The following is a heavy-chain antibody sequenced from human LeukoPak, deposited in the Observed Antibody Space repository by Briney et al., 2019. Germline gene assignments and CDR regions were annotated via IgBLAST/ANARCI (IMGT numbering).Heavy chain of an antibody. Sequence: ASVKVSCNASGGTFSSYTISWVRQAPGQGLEWMGRIIPILGIANYAQKFQGRVTITADKSTSTAYMELSSLRSEHTAVYYCARDSAYSSGPDYWGQGTLVTVSS. D-gene: IGHD6-19*01. CDR3: ARDSAYSSGPDY. V-gene: IGHV1-69*04. CDR2: IIPILGIA. CDR1: GGTFSSYT. J-gene: IGHJ4*02.